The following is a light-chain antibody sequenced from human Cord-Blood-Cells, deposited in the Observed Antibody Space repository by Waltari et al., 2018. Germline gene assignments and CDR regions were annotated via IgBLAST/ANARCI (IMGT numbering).Light chain of an antibody. Sequence: DIQMTQSPSSLYASVGDRVTITCRASQSISSYLNWYQQKPGKAPKLLIYAASSLQSGVPSRFSGSGSGTDFTLTIGSLQPEDFATYYCQQSYSTPRTFGQGTKVEIK. CDR3: QQSYSTPRT. CDR1: QSISSY. J-gene: IGKJ1*01. V-gene: IGKV1-39*01. CDR2: AAS.